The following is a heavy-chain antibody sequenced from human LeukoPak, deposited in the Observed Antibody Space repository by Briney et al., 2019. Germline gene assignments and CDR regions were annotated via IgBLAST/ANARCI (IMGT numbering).Heavy chain of an antibody. CDR1: GYTFTGYY. Sequence: ASVKVSCKASGYTFTGYYMHWVRQAPGQGLGWMGWINPNSGGTNYAQKSQGRVTMTRDTSISTAYMELSRLRSDATAVYYCATAATTYYYYYGMDVWGQGTTVTVSS. D-gene: IGHD4-11*01. J-gene: IGHJ6*02. CDR2: INPNSGGT. CDR3: ATAATTYYYYYGMDV. V-gene: IGHV1-2*02.